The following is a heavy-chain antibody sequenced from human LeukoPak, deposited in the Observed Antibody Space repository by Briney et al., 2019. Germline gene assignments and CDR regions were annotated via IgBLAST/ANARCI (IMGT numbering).Heavy chain of an antibody. V-gene: IGHV4-59*01. J-gene: IGHJ5*02. D-gene: IGHD2-15*01. CDR2: IYYSGST. CDR1: GGSISSYY. CDR3: ARAYCSGGSCYSSRGMLDP. Sequence: SETLSLTCTVSGGSISSYYWSWLRQPPGKGLEWIGYIYYSGSTNYNPSLTSRVTISLDTSKNQFSLKLTSVTAADTAVYYCARAYCSGGSCYSSRGMLDPWGQGTLVTVSS.